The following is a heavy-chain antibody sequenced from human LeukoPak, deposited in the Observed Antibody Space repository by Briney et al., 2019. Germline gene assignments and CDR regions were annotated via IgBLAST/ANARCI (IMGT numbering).Heavy chain of an antibody. J-gene: IGHJ4*02. D-gene: IGHD2-2*01. CDR1: GFTFDDYG. CDR3: ARSPEYQLLPDY. Sequence: GGSLRLSCAASGFTFDDYGMSWVRQAPGKGLEWVSGINWNGGSTGYADSVKGRLTISRDNAKNSLYLQMNSLRAEDTALYYCARSPEYQLLPDYWGQGTLVTVSS. V-gene: IGHV3-20*04. CDR2: INWNGGST.